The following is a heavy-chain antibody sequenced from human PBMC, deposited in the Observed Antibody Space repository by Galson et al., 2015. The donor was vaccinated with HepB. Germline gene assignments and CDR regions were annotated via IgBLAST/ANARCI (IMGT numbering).Heavy chain of an antibody. Sequence: SVKVSCKASGGTFSSYAISWVRQAPGQGLEWMGGIIPIFGTANYAQKFQGRVTITADESTSTAYMELSSLRSEDTAVYYCAREIAAGTVGNAFDIWGQGTMVTVSS. J-gene: IGHJ3*02. D-gene: IGHD6-13*01. V-gene: IGHV1-69*13. CDR3: AREIAAGTVGNAFDI. CDR1: GGTFSSYA. CDR2: IIPIFGTA.